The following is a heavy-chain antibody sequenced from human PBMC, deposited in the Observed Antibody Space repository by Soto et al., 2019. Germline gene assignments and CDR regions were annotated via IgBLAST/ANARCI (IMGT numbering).Heavy chain of an antibody. J-gene: IGHJ3*02. CDR2: ISYDGSNK. D-gene: IGHD2-15*01. V-gene: IGHV3-30-3*01. CDR1: GFTFSSYA. Sequence: QVQLVESGGGVVQPGRSLRLSCAASGFTFSSYAMHWVRQAPGKGLEWVAVISYDGSNKYYADSVKGRFTISRDNSKNTLYLQMNSLGAEDTAVYYCARDPVVVVAARPHDAFDIWGQGTMVTVSS. CDR3: ARDPVVVVAARPHDAFDI.